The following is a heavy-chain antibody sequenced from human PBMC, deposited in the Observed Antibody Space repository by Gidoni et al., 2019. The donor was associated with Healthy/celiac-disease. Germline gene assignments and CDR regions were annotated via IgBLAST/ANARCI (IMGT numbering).Heavy chain of an antibody. D-gene: IGHD3-3*01. CDR2: IIPILGIA. CDR1: GGTFSSYA. V-gene: IGHV1-69*04. J-gene: IGHJ3*02. CDR3: ASQRGVLRFLEWLLSGAFDI. Sequence: QVQLVQSGAEVKKPGSSVKVSCKASGGTFSSYAISWVRQAPGQGLEWRGRIIPILGIANYAQKFQGRVTITADKSTSTAYMELSSLRSEDTAVYYCASQRGVLRFLEWLLSGAFDIWGQGTMVTVPS.